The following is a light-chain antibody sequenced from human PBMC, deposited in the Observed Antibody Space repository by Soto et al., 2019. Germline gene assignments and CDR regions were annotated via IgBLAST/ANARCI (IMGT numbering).Light chain of an antibody. J-gene: IGLJ1*01. V-gene: IGLV2-14*01. CDR2: VVS. Sequence: QSALTQPASVSGSPGQSITISCTGTSSDVGAYDYVSWYQQHPDKAPKLIIFVVSNRPSGVSNRFSGSKSGNTASLTISGLQGENGAVFYCSLYTSSDPPYVFGTGTRLTAL. CDR3: SLYTSSDPPYV. CDR1: SSDVGAYDY.